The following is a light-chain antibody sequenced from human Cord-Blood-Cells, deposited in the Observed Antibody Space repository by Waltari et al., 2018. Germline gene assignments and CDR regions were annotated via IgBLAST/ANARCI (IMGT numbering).Light chain of an antibody. CDR1: QSISSY. J-gene: IGKJ3*01. V-gene: IGKV1-39*01. Sequence: DIQMTPSPSSLSASVGDRVTITCRASQSISSYLNWYQQKPGKAPKRLIYAASSLQSGVPSRFSGSGSGTDFTLTISSLQPEDFATYYCQQSYSTPFTFGPGIKVDIK. CDR2: AAS. CDR3: QQSYSTPFT.